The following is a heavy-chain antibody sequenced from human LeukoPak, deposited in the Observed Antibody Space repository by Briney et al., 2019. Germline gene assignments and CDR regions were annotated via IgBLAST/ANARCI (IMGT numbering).Heavy chain of an antibody. CDR1: GYIFTSYY. Sequence: ASVKVSCKASGYIFTSYYIHWVRQAPGQGLEWMGIINPSGGRTNYAQKFQGRVTMTRDMSTSTVYMELSSLRSEDTAVYYCARDGGYYYDSSGWLDYWGQGTLVTVSS. CDR2: INPSGGRT. V-gene: IGHV1-46*01. D-gene: IGHD3-22*01. CDR3: ARDGGYYYDSSGWLDY. J-gene: IGHJ4*02.